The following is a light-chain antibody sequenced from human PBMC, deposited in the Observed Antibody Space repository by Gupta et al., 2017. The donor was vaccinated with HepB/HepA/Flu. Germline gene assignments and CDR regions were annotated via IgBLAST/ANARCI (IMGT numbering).Light chain of an antibody. J-gene: IGKJ4*01. CDR1: QSLLHSDGYNY. V-gene: IGKV2-28*01. CDR3: RQGLQTPIT. CDR2: LGS. Sequence: DIVMTQSPLSLPVTPGEPAPISCRSSQSLLHSDGYNYLDWYLQKPGQAPQLLIYLGSNRASGVPDRFSGSGSSTDFTLKINRVEAEDVGVYYCRQGLQTPITFGGGTKVEIK.